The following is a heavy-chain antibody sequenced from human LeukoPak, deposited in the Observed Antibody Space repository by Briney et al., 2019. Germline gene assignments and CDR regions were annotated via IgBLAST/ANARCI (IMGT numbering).Heavy chain of an antibody. CDR3: ARDNPPVGTYMDV. V-gene: IGHV3-74*01. D-gene: IGHD1-14*01. Sequence: SGGSLRLSCAASGFTFSSYWMHWVRQAPGKGLVWVSRINNDGTIINYADSVKGRFTISRDNAKNTLYLQMNSLRAEDTAVYYCARDNPPVGTYMDVWGKGTTVTVSS. J-gene: IGHJ6*03. CDR2: INNDGTII. CDR1: GFTFSSYW.